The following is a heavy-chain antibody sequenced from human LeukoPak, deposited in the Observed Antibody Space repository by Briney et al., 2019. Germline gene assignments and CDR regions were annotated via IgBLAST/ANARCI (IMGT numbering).Heavy chain of an antibody. D-gene: IGHD2-15*01. Sequence: GSSVKVSCKASGGTFSSYAISWVRQAPGQGLEWMGRIIPIFGTANYAQKFQGRVTITTDESTSTAYMELSSLRSEDTAVYYCARDWGGGILPGDRFDPWGQGTLVTVSS. CDR1: GGTFSSYA. CDR2: IIPIFGTA. CDR3: ARDWGGGILPGDRFDP. V-gene: IGHV1-69*05. J-gene: IGHJ5*02.